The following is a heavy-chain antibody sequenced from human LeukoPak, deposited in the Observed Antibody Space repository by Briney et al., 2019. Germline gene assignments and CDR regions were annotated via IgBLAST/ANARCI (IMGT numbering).Heavy chain of an antibody. D-gene: IGHD3-10*01. CDR3: ARDRYYGSGSYKTGRYNWFDP. V-gene: IGHV4-38-2*02. CDR1: GYSLSSGYY. Sequence: SETLSLTCTVSGYSLSSGYYWGWIRQPPGKGLEGIGSIYHSGSTYYKPSLKSRVTISVDRTKNQFSLKLSSVTAADTAVYYCARDRYYGSGSYKTGRYNWFDPWGQGTLVTVSS. CDR2: IYHSGST. J-gene: IGHJ5*02.